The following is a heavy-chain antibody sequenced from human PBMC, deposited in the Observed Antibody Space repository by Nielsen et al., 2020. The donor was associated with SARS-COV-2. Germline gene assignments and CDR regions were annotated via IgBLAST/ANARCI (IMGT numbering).Heavy chain of an antibody. D-gene: IGHD3-22*01. J-gene: IGHJ4*02. Sequence: GGSLRLSCAASGFTFSSYAMSWVRQAPGKGLEWVSAISGSGGSTYYADSVKGRFTISRDNSKNTLYLQMNSLRAEDTAVYYCARDGGEDSSGYYYEGYFDYWGQGTLVTVSS. CDR2: ISGSGGST. V-gene: IGHV3-23*01. CDR3: ARDGGEDSSGYYYEGYFDY. CDR1: GFTFSSYA.